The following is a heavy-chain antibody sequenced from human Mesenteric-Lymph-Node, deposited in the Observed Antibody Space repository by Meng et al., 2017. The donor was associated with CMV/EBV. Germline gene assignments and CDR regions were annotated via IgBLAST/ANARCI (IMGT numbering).Heavy chain of an antibody. D-gene: IGHD3-3*01. Sequence: YGMHWVRKAPGKGLVWVSRINGDENSIAYAESVKGRFTISRDNAKNTLYLQMNTLKAEDTAVYYCVRDRGYDFWSGYFRNSLNGFDPWGQGTLVTVSS. V-gene: IGHV3-74*01. CDR1: YG. J-gene: IGHJ5*02. CDR3: VRDRGYDFWSGYFRNSLNGFDP. CDR2: INGDENSI.